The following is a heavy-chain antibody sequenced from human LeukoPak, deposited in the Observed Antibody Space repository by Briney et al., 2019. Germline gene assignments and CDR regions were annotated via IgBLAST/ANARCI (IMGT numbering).Heavy chain of an antibody. Sequence: GASVKVSCKASGYTFTGYYMHWVRQAPGQGLEWMGWINPNSGGTNYAQKSQGRVTMTRDTSISTAYMELSRLRSDDTAVYYCASHRRRDGYNLDYWGQGTLVTVSS. CDR2: INPNSGGT. J-gene: IGHJ4*02. V-gene: IGHV1-2*02. CDR1: GYTFTGYY. D-gene: IGHD5-24*01. CDR3: ASHRRRDGYNLDY.